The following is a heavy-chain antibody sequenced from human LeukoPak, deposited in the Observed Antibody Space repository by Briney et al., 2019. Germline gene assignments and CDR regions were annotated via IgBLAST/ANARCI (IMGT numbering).Heavy chain of an antibody. V-gene: IGHV3-30-3*01. D-gene: IGHD5-18*01. J-gene: IGHJ4*02. CDR3: AKDQTKRYSYGYVGY. CDR1: GFTFSSYA. CDR2: ISYDGSNK. Sequence: GGSLRLSCAASGFTFSSYAMHWVRQAPGKGLEWVAVISYDGSNKYYADSVKGRFTISRDNSKNTLYLQMNSLRAEDTAVYYCAKDQTKRYSYGYVGYWGQGTLVTVSS.